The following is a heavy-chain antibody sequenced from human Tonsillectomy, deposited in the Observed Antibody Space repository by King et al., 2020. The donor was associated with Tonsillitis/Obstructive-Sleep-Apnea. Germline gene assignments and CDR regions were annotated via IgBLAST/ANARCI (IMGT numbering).Heavy chain of an antibody. CDR3: ARTGGEPYFDY. J-gene: IGHJ4*02. D-gene: IGHD1-26*01. CDR1: GFTFSRYS. CDR2: ISSSSGYI. V-gene: IGHV3-21*01. Sequence: VQLVESGGGLVKPGGSLRLSCAASGFTFSRYSLNWVRQAPGKGLEWVSSISSSSGYIYYADSLKGRFTVSRDNAKNSLYLQMNSLRAVDTAVYYCARTGGEPYFDYWGQGTLVTVSS.